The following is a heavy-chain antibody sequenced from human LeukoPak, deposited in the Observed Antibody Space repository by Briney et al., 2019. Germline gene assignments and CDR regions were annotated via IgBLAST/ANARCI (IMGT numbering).Heavy chain of an antibody. J-gene: IGHJ5*02. CDR3: ARELAAADYGFDP. CDR2: INPSGGST. Sequence: GASVKVSCKASGYTFTSYYMHWVRQAPGQGLEWMGIINPSGGSTSYAQKFQGRVTMTRDTSTSTVYMELSSLRSEDTAVFYCARELAAADYGFDPWGQGTLVTVSS. D-gene: IGHD6-13*01. V-gene: IGHV1-46*01. CDR1: GYTFTSYY.